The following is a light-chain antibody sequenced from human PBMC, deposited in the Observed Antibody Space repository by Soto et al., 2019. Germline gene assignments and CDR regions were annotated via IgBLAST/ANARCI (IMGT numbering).Light chain of an antibody. CDR1: SSDVGGYNY. Sequence: QSVLTQPASVSGSPGQSITISCTGTSSDVGGYNYVSWYQQHPGKAPKLMIYEVSNRPSGVSNRFSGSKSGNTASLTISWLQAEDEADYYCSSYTSSSTLLDVFGTGTKVTVL. CDR2: EVS. J-gene: IGLJ1*01. CDR3: SSYTSSSTLLDV. V-gene: IGLV2-14*01.